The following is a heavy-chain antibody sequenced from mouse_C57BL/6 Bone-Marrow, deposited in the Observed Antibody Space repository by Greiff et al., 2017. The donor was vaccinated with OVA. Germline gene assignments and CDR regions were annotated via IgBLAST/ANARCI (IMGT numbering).Heavy chain of an antibody. CDR2: INPNNGGT. D-gene: IGHD1-1*01. CDR1: GYTFTDYY. V-gene: IGHV1-26*01. CDR3: LYYGSSYVYFDY. Sequence: EVQLQQSGPELVKPGASVKISCKASGYTFTDYYMNWVKQSHGKSLEWIGDINPNNGGTSYNQKFKGKATLTVDKSSSTAYMELRSLTSEDSAVYYCLYYGSSYVYFDYWGQGTTLTVSS. J-gene: IGHJ2*01.